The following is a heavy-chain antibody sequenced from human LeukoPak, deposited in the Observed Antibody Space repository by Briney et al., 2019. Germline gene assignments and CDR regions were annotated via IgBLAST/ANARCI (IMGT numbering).Heavy chain of an antibody. J-gene: IGHJ4*02. CDR3: ARVGFDWLLSYEHFDY. CDR2: INHSGST. Sequence: SETLSLTCAVYGGSFSGYYWSWIRQPPGKGLEWIGEINHSGSTNYNPSLKSRVTISVDTSKNQFSLKLSSVTAADTAVYYCARVGFDWLLSYEHFDYWGQGTLVTVSS. CDR1: GGSFSGYY. V-gene: IGHV4-34*01. D-gene: IGHD3-9*01.